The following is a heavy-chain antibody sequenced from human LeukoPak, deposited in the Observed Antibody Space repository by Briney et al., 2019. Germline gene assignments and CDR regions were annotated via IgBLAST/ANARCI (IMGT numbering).Heavy chain of an antibody. V-gene: IGHV4-38-2*02. CDR3: AREATVTTTFDY. CDR2: IYHSGST. Sequence: PSETLSLTCAVSGYSISSGYYWGWIRQPPGKGLEWIGSIYHSGSTYYNPSLKSRVTISVDTSKNQFSLKLSSVTAADTAVYYCAREATVTTTFDYWGQGTLVTVSS. CDR1: GYSISSGYY. D-gene: IGHD4-17*01. J-gene: IGHJ4*02.